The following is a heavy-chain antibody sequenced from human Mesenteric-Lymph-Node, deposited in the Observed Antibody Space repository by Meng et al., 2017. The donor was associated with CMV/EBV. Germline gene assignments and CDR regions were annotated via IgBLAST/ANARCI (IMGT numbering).Heavy chain of an antibody. D-gene: IGHD6-13*01. CDR2: VTWNGGKT. CDR3: ARGRGGDSSTWYPPPHFFDY. V-gene: IGHV3-20*01. J-gene: IGHJ4*02. CDR1: GFTFDDYV. Sequence: GESLKISCSASGFTFDDYVINWVRQAPGKGLEWVSGVTWNGGKTAYADSVKGRFTISRDYAKNSLYLQMNNLRPEDTAFYRCARGRGGDSSTWYPPPHFFDYWGQGALVTVSS.